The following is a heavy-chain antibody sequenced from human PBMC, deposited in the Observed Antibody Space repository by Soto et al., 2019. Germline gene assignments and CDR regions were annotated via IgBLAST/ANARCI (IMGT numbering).Heavy chain of an antibody. J-gene: IGHJ4*02. CDR3: ARGGSYGFDY. CDR2: ISSSSSTI. V-gene: IGHV3-48*02. Sequence: LSCAASGFTFSSYSINWVRQSPWKGLEWVSYISSSSSTIYYADSVKGRFTISRDNAKNSLYLQMNSLRDEDTAVYYCARGGSYGFDYWGQGPLVTVSS. CDR1: GFTFSSYS. D-gene: IGHD1-26*01.